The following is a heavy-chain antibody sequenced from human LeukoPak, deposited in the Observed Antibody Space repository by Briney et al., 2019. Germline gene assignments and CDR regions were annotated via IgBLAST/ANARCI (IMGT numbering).Heavy chain of an antibody. CDR3: AREDCSGGSCYAFDI. CDR2: IYHSGST. CDR1: GGSISSGGYS. Sequence: SETLSLTCAVSGGSISSGGYSWSWIRQPPGKGLEWIGYIYHSGSTYYNPSLKSRVTISVDRSKNQFSLKLSSVTAADTAVYYCAREDCSGGSCYAFDIWAKGQWSPSLQ. J-gene: IGHJ3*02. V-gene: IGHV4-30-2*01. D-gene: IGHD2-15*01.